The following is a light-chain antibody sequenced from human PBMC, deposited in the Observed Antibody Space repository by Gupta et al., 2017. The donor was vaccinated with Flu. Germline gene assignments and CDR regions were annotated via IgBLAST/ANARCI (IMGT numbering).Light chain of an antibody. CDR3: CSYIGSSVYV. CDR1: SRDLGTYDL. V-gene: IGLV2-23*02. CDR2: EVY. J-gene: IGLJ1*01. Sequence: TSRDLGTYDLVAWYQQYPGKAPQVLIYEVYKRPSGISNRFSGSKSGNTASLTISGLRAEDEADYFCCSYIGSSVYVCGAGTTVTV.